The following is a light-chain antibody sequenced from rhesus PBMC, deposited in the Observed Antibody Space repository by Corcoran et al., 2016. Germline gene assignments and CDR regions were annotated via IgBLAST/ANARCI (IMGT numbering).Light chain of an antibody. J-gene: IGKJ2*01. CDR3: QQSYGIPYT. CDR1: EKVNY. V-gene: IGKV1-74*01. Sequence: DIQMTQSPSSLSASVGDRVTITCRTSEKVNYLYWYQQKPGSAPRLLIHKTSTLRTGVPSRFSGSGSGTDFTLTINILQPEDFATYYCQQSYGIPYTFGQGTKVEIK. CDR2: KTS.